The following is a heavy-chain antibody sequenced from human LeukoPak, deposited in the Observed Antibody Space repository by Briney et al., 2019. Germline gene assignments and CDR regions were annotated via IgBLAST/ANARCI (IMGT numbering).Heavy chain of an antibody. Sequence: GGSLRLSCAASGFTFSSYWMSWVRQATGKGLEWVANIKEDGSEKYYVDSVKGRFTIFRDNAKKSLYLQMNSLRAEDTAVYYCAERWLRNFDYWGQGTLVTVSS. CDR1: GFTFSSYW. J-gene: IGHJ4*02. CDR3: AERWLRNFDY. V-gene: IGHV3-7*01. D-gene: IGHD5-24*01. CDR2: IKEDGSEK.